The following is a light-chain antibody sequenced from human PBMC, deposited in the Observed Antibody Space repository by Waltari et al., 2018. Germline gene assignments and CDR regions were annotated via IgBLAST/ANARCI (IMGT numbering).Light chain of an antibody. V-gene: IGKV1-39*01. CDR1: QRVGRF. Sequence: DTKMTQSPSSLSASVGDTATITSRASQRVGRFLNWYQQRPGEAPNLLIYKPSNLQGGVPSRFSGSGSGTDFTLTIDSLQPEDFATYYCQQSDGIPFTFGPGT. CDR2: KPS. CDR3: QQSDGIPFT. J-gene: IGKJ2*01.